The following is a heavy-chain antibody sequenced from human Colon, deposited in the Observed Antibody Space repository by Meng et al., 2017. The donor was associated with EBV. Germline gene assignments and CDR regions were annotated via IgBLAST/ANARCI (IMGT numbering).Heavy chain of an antibody. D-gene: IGHD2-8*02. Sequence: HVVLAGAGAGLVKPSGTLSLTCAVSGTSISTSNWWSWIRQSPGEGLEWIGAIYHNGQTNYNPSLKSRVSMSVDESKNEFSLNLKSVTAADTAVYYCARDGGVTHIPWGQGVLVTVSS. CDR1: GTSISTSNW. J-gene: IGHJ5*02. V-gene: IGHV4-4*02. CDR3: ARDGGVTHIP. CDR2: IYHNGQT.